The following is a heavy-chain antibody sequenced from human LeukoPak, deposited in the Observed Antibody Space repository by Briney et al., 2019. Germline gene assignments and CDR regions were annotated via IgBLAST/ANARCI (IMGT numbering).Heavy chain of an antibody. CDR3: SVGARTHSYYYYMDV. Sequence: SETLSLTCTVFGGSFSAYYWSWIRQPPGKGLEWIGEISHGGSTNYNPSLKSRVTISVDTSKNQFSLKLSSVTAADKAVYYCSVGARTHSYYYYMDVWGKGTTVTISS. V-gene: IGHV4-34*01. J-gene: IGHJ6*03. D-gene: IGHD1-26*01. CDR1: GGSFSAYY. CDR2: ISHGGST.